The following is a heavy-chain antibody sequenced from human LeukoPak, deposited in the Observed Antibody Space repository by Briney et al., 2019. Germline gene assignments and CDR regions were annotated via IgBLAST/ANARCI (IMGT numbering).Heavy chain of an antibody. CDR3: AKESHSSSWVLYYYYMDV. D-gene: IGHD6-13*01. J-gene: IGHJ6*03. Sequence: PGGSLRLSCAASGFTFSSYSMNWVRQAPGKGLEWVSSISSSSSYIYYADSVKGRFTISRDNSKNTLYLQMNSLRAEDTAVYYCAKESHSSSWVLYYYYMDVWGKGTTVTVSS. V-gene: IGHV3-21*04. CDR2: ISSSSSYI. CDR1: GFTFSSYS.